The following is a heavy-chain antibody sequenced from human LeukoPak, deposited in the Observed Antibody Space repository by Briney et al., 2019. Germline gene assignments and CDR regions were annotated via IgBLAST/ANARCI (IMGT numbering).Heavy chain of an antibody. J-gene: IGHJ4*02. CDR1: GGSISSYY. V-gene: IGHV4-4*07. CDR2: IYTSGST. D-gene: IGHD3-22*01. Sequence: SETLSLTCTVSGGSISSYYWSWIRQPAGKGLEWIGRIYTSGSTNYNPSLKSRVAMPVDTSKNQFSLKLSSVTAADTAVYYCARDRYYDSSGYVFDYWGQGTLVTVSS. CDR3: ARDRYYDSSGYVFDY.